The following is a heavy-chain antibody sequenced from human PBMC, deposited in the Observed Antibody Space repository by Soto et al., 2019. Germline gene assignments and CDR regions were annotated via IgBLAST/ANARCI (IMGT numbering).Heavy chain of an antibody. D-gene: IGHD3-10*01. CDR1: GAGPGRDY. CDR2: IYYRGST. V-gene: IGHV4-59*01. CDR3: ASRYGSAFDI. Sequence: TAETLSLRRTGPGAGPGRDYWSWIRQPPGKGLEWIGYIYYRGSTNYNPSLKSRVTISVDTSKNQFSLKLTSVTAADTAVYYCASRYGSAFDIWGQGTMVT. J-gene: IGHJ3*02.